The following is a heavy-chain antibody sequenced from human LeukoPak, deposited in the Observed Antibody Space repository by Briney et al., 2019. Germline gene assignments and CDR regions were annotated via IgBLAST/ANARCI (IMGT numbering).Heavy chain of an antibody. CDR2: IYSGGST. D-gene: IGHD2-15*01. Sequence: GGSLRLSCAASGFTVSSNYMSWVRQAPGKGLEWVSVIYSGGSTYYADSVKGRFTISRDNSKNTLYLQMNSLRAEDTAVYYCARVQRCSGGSCYPHYYYGMDVWGQGTTVTVSS. CDR1: GFTVSSNY. V-gene: IGHV3-53*01. CDR3: ARVQRCSGGSCYPHYYYGMDV. J-gene: IGHJ6*02.